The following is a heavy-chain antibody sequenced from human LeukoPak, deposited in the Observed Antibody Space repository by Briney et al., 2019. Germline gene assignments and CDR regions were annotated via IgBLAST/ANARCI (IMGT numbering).Heavy chain of an antibody. J-gene: IGHJ4*02. CDR1: GFTFSSYG. CDR2: IWYDGSNK. CDR3: ARDSYYYDSSGYSDY. V-gene: IGHV3-33*01. D-gene: IGHD3-22*01. Sequence: GRSLRLPCAASGFTFSSYGMPWVRQAPGKGLEWVAVIWYDGSNKYYADSVKGRFTISRDNSKNTLYLQMNSLRAEDTAVYYCARDSYYYDSSGYSDYWGQGTLVTVSS.